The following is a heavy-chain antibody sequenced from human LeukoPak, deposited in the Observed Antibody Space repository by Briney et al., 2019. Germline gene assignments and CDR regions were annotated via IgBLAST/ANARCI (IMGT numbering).Heavy chain of an antibody. D-gene: IGHD5-12*01. V-gene: IGHV1-18*01. J-gene: IGHJ6*02. CDR2: ISAYNGNT. CDR1: GYTFTSYG. Sequence: ASVKVSCKASGYTFTSYGISWVRQAPGQGLEWMGWISAYNGNTNYAQKLQGRVTITADKSTSTAYMELSSLRSEDTAVYYCATRTRDGYNLPYYYYYGMDVWGQGTTVTVSS. CDR3: ATRTRDGYNLPYYYYYGMDV.